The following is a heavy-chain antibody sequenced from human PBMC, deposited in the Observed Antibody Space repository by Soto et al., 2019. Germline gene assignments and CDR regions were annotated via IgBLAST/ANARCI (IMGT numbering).Heavy chain of an antibody. V-gene: IGHV3-15*01. D-gene: IGHD1-1*01. CDR3: TTDVGTGTTAFDI. Sequence: GGSLRLSCAASGFTFSNAWMSWVRQAPGKGLEWVGRIKSKTDGGTTDYAAPVKGRFTISRDDSKNTLYLQMNSLKTEDTAVYYCTTDVGTGTTAFDIWGQGTMVTVSS. J-gene: IGHJ3*02. CDR2: IKSKTDGGTT. CDR1: GFTFSNAW.